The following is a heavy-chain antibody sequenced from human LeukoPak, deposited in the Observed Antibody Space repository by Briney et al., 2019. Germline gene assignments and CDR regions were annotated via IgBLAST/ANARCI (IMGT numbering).Heavy chain of an antibody. CDR2: INPNSGGT. V-gene: IGHV1-2*02. J-gene: IGHJ6*03. Sequence: ASVKVSRKASGYTFTGYYMHWVRQAPGQGLEWMGWINPNSGGTNYAQKFQGRVTMTRDTSISTAYMELSSLRSEDTAVYYCASRRTRRYYYYYYMDVWGKGTTVTVSS. CDR3: ASRRTRRYYYYYYMDV. CDR1: GYTFTGYY.